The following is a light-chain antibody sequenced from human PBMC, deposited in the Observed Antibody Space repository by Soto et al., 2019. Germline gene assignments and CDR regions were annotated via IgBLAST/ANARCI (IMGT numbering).Light chain of an antibody. Sequence: DIHLSHSPSTLSASVGDRITITCRASQSIGTWLAWYQHRPGEGPKLLIHDASSLESGVPSRFSGSGSATEFSLTISSLESGDSGTYHCQQYATYAPSTFGQGTKVDIK. J-gene: IGKJ1*01. CDR3: QQYATYAPST. CDR2: DAS. CDR1: QSIGTW. V-gene: IGKV1-5*01.